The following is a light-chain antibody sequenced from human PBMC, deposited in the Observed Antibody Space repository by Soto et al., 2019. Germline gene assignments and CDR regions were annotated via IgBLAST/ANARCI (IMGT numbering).Light chain of an antibody. J-gene: IGKJ2*01. CDR3: QQYDWSPMYT. Sequence: VLTQSPGTLSSSPGERATLSCRASQSVRSSYLAWYQQKPGQAPRLLIYGGSNRATGIPDRFSGSGSGTDFTLTISRLEPEDSAVYFCQQYDWSPMYTFGQGTKLEIK. CDR2: GGS. CDR1: QSVRSSY. V-gene: IGKV3-20*01.